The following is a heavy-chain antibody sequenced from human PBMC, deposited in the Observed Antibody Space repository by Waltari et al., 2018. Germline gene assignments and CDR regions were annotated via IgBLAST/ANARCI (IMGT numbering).Heavy chain of an antibody. CDR1: GYPISSGYY. J-gene: IGHJ4*02. Sequence: QVQLQESGPGLVKPSETLSLTCAVSGYPISSGYYWGWIRQPPGKGLEWIGSIYHSGSTYYNPSLKSRVTISVDTSKNQFSLKLSSVTAADTAVYYCARVVLTEYYFDYWGQGTLVTVSS. V-gene: IGHV4-38-2*01. CDR3: ARVVLTEYYFDY. CDR2: IYHSGST. D-gene: IGHD2-15*01.